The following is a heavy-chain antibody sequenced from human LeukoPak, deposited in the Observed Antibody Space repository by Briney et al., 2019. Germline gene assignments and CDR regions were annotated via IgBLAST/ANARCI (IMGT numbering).Heavy chain of an antibody. Sequence: PGGTLRLSCAASGFTFSSHGMSWVRQAPGKGLEWVSTISGSGDNTYYADSVKGRFTISRDNSKNTLYLQMNSLRAEDTAVYYCAKALMIVVGYLPYAFDIWGQGTMVTVSS. CDR2: ISGSGDNT. J-gene: IGHJ3*02. CDR3: AKALMIVVGYLPYAFDI. V-gene: IGHV3-23*01. CDR1: GFTFSSHG. D-gene: IGHD3-22*01.